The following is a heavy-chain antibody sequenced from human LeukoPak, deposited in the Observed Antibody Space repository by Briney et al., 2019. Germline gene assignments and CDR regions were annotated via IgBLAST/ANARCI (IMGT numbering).Heavy chain of an antibody. D-gene: IGHD3-9*01. CDR2: ISGSGGST. CDR1: GYTFSSYA. V-gene: IGHV3-23*01. J-gene: IGHJ4*02. Sequence: GGSLRLSCAASGYTFSSYAMIWVRQSPGKGLDGFSTISGSGGSTYYADSVKGRFTIPRDNSKTTLYLQVNSMRAEDTAVYYCATHRNILTGYYPGGYYFDYWGQGTLVTVSS. CDR3: ATHRNILTGYYPGGYYFDY.